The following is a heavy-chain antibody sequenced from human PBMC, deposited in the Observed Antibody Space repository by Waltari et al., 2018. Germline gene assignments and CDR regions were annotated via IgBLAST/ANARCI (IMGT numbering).Heavy chain of an antibody. CDR1: GFTFSSYA. J-gene: IGHJ4*02. CDR2: ISGSGGST. Sequence: EVQLLESGGGLVQPGGSLRLSCAASGFTFSSYAMSWVRQAPGKGLEWVSAISGSGGSTYYADSVKGRFTISRDNSKNTLYLQMNSLRAEDTAVYYCANLRGRATVTTDFDYWGQGTLVTVSS. V-gene: IGHV3-23*01. D-gene: IGHD4-17*01. CDR3: ANLRGRATVTTDFDY.